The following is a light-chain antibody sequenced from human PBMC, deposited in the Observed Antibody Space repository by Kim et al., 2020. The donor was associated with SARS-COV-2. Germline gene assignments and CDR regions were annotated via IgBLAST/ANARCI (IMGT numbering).Light chain of an antibody. V-gene: IGLV1-40*01. CDR1: SSNIGAGYD. CDR3: QSYDSSLSGCVV. CDR2: GNS. Sequence: VTISCTGSSSNIGAGYDVLWYQQLPGTAPKLLIYGNSNRPSGVPDRFSGSKSGTSASLAITGLQAEDEADYYCQSYDSSLSGCVVFGGGTQLTVL. J-gene: IGLJ2*01.